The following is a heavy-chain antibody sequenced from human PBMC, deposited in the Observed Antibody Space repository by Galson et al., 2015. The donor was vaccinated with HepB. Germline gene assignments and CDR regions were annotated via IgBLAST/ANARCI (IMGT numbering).Heavy chain of an antibody. D-gene: IGHD2/OR15-2a*01. CDR3: ARDDSTNYVPQYIFDH. V-gene: IGHV1-46*02. Sequence: SVKVSCKASGYTFNTHHMNWVRQAPGQGLEWLGIINPTGSITSHAQKFQGRITVTAETSTSTVYMEPSGLRSDDTAVYYCARDDSTNYVPQYIFDHWGQGTLVTVSS. CDR2: INPTGSIT. J-gene: IGHJ4*02. CDR1: GYTFNTHH.